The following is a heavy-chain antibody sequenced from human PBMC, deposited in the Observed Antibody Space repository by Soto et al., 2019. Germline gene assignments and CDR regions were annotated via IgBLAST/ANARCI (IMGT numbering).Heavy chain of an antibody. Sequence: GGSLRLSCAASGFTFSSYGMHWVRQAPGKGLEWVAVISYDGSNKYYADSVKGRFTISRDNSKNTLYLQMNSLRAEDTAVYYCAKDPFVGTKSTGWFDPWGQGTLVTVSS. J-gene: IGHJ5*02. CDR1: GFTFSSYG. CDR3: AKDPFVGTKSTGWFDP. CDR2: ISYDGSNK. V-gene: IGHV3-30*18. D-gene: IGHD2-2*01.